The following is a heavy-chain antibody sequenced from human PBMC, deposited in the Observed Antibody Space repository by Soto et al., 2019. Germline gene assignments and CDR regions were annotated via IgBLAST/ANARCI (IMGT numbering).Heavy chain of an antibody. CDR1: GGSVSSGSYY. Sequence: QVQLQESGPGLVKPSETLSLTCTVSGGSVSSGSYYWSWIRQPPGKGLEWSGYIYYSGSTNYNPSLKSRVTISVDTAKNPFALKLSSVTAADTAVYYCARVRGISTRHPIHFDYWGQGTLVTVSS. J-gene: IGHJ4*02. CDR3: ARVRGISTRHPIHFDY. D-gene: IGHD2-2*01. V-gene: IGHV4-61*01. CDR2: IYYSGST.